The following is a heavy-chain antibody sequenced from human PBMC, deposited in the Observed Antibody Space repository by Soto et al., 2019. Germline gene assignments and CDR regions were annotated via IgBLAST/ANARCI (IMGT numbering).Heavy chain of an antibody. CDR1: GGSISSYY. V-gene: IGHV4-4*07. D-gene: IGHD6-19*01. CDR3: AAQGGGRHSGFAFVDY. Sequence: QVQLQESGPGLVKPSETLSLTCTVSGGSISSYYWSWIRQPAGKGLEWIGRIYTSGSTNYNPSLKGRVTMSVDTSRNLFSLKLSAVTAADTAVYYCAAQGGGRHSGFAFVDYWGQGTLVTVSS. CDR2: IYTSGST. J-gene: IGHJ4*02.